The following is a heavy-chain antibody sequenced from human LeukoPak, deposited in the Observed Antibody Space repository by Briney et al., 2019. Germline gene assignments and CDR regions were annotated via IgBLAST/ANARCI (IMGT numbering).Heavy chain of an antibody. V-gene: IGHV3-30*03. Sequence: GRSLRLSCAASGFTFSSYGMHWVRQAPGKGLEWVAVISYDGSNEYYADSVKGRFTISRDNSKNTMYLQMNSLRAEDTAVYYCATSRVRSSLSGSFDYWGQGTLVTVSS. CDR3: ATSRVRSSLSGSFDY. CDR1: GFTFSSYG. J-gene: IGHJ4*02. CDR2: ISYDGSNE. D-gene: IGHD3-10*01.